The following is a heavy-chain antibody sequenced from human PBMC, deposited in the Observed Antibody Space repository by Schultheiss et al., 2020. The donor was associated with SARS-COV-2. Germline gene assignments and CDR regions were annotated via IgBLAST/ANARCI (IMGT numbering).Heavy chain of an antibody. Sequence: SQTLSLTCTVSGGSISSYYWSWIRQPPGKGLEWIGEINHSGSTNYNPSLKSRVTISVDTSKNQFSLKLSSVTAADTAVYYCARGRYCSGGSCAFVWGQGTLVTVSS. CDR2: INHSGST. CDR1: GGSISSYY. CDR3: ARGRYCSGGSCAFV. D-gene: IGHD2-15*01. J-gene: IGHJ4*02. V-gene: IGHV4-34*01.